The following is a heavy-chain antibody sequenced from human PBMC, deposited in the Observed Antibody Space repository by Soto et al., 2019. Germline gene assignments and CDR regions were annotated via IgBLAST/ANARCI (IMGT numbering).Heavy chain of an antibody. Sequence: SVKVSCNPSVYTLTGYCINLVRQATGQGLEWRGWINPNSGNTGYAQKFQGRFTMTRNTSISTAYMELSSLRSEYTAVYYCARFSKRGYYYYGMDVWGQGTTVIVSS. CDR1: VYTLTGYC. D-gene: IGHD3-10*01. CDR2: INPNSGNT. J-gene: IGHJ6*02. V-gene: IGHV1-8*01. CDR3: ARFSKRGYYYYGMDV.